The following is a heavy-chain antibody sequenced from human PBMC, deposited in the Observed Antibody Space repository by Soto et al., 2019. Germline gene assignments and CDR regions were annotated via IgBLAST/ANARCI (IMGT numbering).Heavy chain of an antibody. J-gene: IGHJ4*02. D-gene: IGHD5-12*01. CDR1: GFSFSSFW. CDR3: VRGYSDYTDYFDY. Sequence: EVQLVESGGGLVQPGGSLRLSCAASGFSFSSFWMLWVRQAPGKGLEWVAIIKQDGSAKHYVDSVKGRFTVSRDNAEKSLYLQMDSLRPDDTALYYCVRGYSDYTDYFDYWCQGALVTVSS. CDR2: IKQDGSAK. V-gene: IGHV3-7*03.